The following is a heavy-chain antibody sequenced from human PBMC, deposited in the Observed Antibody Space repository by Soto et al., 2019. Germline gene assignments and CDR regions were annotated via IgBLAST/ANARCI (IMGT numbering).Heavy chain of an antibody. V-gene: IGHV1-69*13. CDR1: RVAFSKFI. J-gene: IGHJ6*02. CDR2: IIPIFGTA. CDR3: AKVRYSSPMGYYYGMDV. D-gene: IGHD6-19*01. Sequence: SVKVSCKASRVAFSKFIVTWVRQAPGLGLEWVGGIIPIFGTANYAQKFQGRVTITADESTSTSYMEVNNLRSEDTAVYYCAKVRYSSPMGYYYGMDVWGQGTTVNVSS.